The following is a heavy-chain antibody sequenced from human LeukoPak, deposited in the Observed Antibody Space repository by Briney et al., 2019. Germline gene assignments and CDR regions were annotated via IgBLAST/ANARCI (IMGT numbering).Heavy chain of an antibody. CDR2: MTPNSGQT. CDR1: GYTFTSFD. D-gene: IGHD2-2*01. J-gene: IGHJ5*02. CDR3: ARNEYATGWFDH. V-gene: IGHV1-8*01. Sequence: ASVKVSCKAPGYTFTSFDINWVRQATGQGLEWLGWMTPNSGQTGYAQKFQGRVTLTRDTSTSTAYMELSSLTSEDTAVYYCARNEYATGWFDHWGQGTVVTVSS.